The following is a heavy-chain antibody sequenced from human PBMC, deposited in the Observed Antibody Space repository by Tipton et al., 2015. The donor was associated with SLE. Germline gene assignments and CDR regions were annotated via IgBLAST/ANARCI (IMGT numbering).Heavy chain of an antibody. D-gene: IGHD6-25*01. V-gene: IGHV3-23*03. Sequence: GSLRLSCAASGFPFSVYAMTWVRQAPGKGLEWVSIVYRDDTTYCADSVKGRFTISRDNSRDTLYLQMISLRPEDTAVYYCATSPYISDWVRGNIWGQGTMATVS. CDR3: ATSPYISDWVRGNI. J-gene: IGHJ3*02. CDR1: GFPFSVYA. CDR2: IVYRDDTT.